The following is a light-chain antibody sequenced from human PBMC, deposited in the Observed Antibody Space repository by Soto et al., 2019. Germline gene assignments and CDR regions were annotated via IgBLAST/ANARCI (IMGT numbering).Light chain of an antibody. J-gene: IGLJ3*02. CDR3: ISYTPSSTVV. V-gene: IGLV2-14*03. CDR2: DVS. CDR1: SSDVGAYYY. Sequence: QSALTQPASVSGSPGQSITISCTGTSSDVGAYYYVSWYQQHPGTAPKLLIYDVSNRPSGVSNRFSGSKSGNTASLTISGVQGEDEADYYCISYTPSSTVVFGGGTKLTVL.